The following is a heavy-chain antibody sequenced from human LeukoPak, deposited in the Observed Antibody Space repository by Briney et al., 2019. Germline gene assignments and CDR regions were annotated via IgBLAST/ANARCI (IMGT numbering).Heavy chain of an antibody. CDR2: INYDGTDT. D-gene: IGHD1-14*01. Sequence: GGSLTLSCAASGFTFSTYRMHWLRQAPGKGPVWVSRINYDGTDTVYTHSVKGRFTISRDNAKNTLYLQMNSLRAEDTAVYYCARDGGSTVDFDYWGQGTLVTVSS. V-gene: IGHV3-74*03. CDR1: GFTFSTYR. J-gene: IGHJ4*02. CDR3: ARDGGSTVDFDY.